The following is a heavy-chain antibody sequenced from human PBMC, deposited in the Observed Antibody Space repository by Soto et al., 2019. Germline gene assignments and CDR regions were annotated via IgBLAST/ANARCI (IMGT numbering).Heavy chain of an antibody. J-gene: IGHJ4*02. CDR3: ARGRVRDIKKNYFDY. V-gene: IGHV4-34*01. Sequence: QVQLQQWGAGLLKPSETLSLTCAVYGGSFSGFYWSWIRQPPGKGLEWIGEINHSGSTNYNPSLKSRVTISIDTSKNQFSLKLSSLTAADTAVYHCARGRVRDIKKNYFDYWGQGTLVTVSS. CDR1: GGSFSGFY. CDR2: INHSGST. D-gene: IGHD2-15*01.